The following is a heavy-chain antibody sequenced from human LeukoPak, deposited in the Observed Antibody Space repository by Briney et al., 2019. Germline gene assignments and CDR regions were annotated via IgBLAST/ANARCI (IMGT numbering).Heavy chain of an antibody. CDR2: ISSSDNTV. V-gene: IGHV3-48*04. CDR1: GFTFSSYS. J-gene: IGHJ1*01. Sequence: PGGSLRLSCAASGFTFSSYSMNWVRQAPGKGLEWLSYISSSDNTVYYADSVKGRFTISRDNARNSLYLQMNSLRAEDTAVYYCAREDNTANSGYFQHWGQGTLVTVSS. D-gene: IGHD2-15*01. CDR3: AREDNTANSGYFQH.